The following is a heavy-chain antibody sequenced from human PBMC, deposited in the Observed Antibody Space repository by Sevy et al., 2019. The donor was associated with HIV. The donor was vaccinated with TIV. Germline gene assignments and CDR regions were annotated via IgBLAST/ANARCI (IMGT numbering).Heavy chain of an antibody. CDR1: GGSISSTNYY. Sequence: SETLSLTCTVSGGSISSTNYYWGWIRQPPGKRLEWIGIIYYSGSTYYNPSLKSRVTIFVDTSKNQFSLKLSSVTAADTAVYFCARRLYGSGTYFDYWGQGTLVTVSS. V-gene: IGHV4-39*01. CDR3: ARRLYGSGTYFDY. J-gene: IGHJ4*02. CDR2: IYYSGST. D-gene: IGHD3-10*01.